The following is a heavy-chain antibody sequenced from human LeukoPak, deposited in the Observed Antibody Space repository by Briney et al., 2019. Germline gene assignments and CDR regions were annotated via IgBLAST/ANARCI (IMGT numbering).Heavy chain of an antibody. J-gene: IGHJ4*02. CDR3: ARDPSSGYCLDY. V-gene: IGHV4-39*07. D-gene: IGHD3-22*01. CDR1: GGSISSSSYY. Sequence: SETLSLTCTVSGGSISSSSYYWGWIRQPPGKGLEWIGSIYYSGSTYYNPSLRSRVTISVDTSKNQFSLKLSSVTAADTAVYYCARDPSSGYCLDYWGQGTLVTVSS. CDR2: IYYSGST.